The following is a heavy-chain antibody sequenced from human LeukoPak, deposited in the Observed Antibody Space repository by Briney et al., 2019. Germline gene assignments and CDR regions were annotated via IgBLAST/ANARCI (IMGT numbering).Heavy chain of an antibody. Sequence: GGSLRLSCAASGFSFSSFAMTWVRQAPGKGLEWVSSITGGHYPTYNTDSVKGRFTISRDNSKNTLYLQMNSLRADDTAVYYCTEDPNGDYVGAFDPWGQGTLVTVSS. CDR1: GFSFSSFA. D-gene: IGHD4-17*01. CDR2: ITGGHYPT. V-gene: IGHV3-23*01. CDR3: TEDPNGDYVGAFDP. J-gene: IGHJ5*02.